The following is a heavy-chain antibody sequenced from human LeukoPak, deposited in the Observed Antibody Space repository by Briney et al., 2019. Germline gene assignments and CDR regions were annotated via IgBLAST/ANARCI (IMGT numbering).Heavy chain of an antibody. Sequence: GGSLRLSCAASGFSFSSFAMTWVRQAPGKGLEWVSSITGGHYPTYNTDSVKGRFTISRDNSKNTLYLQMNSLRADDTAVYYCTEDPNGDYVGAFDPWGQGTLVTVSS. CDR1: GFSFSSFA. D-gene: IGHD4-17*01. CDR2: ITGGHYPT. V-gene: IGHV3-23*01. CDR3: TEDPNGDYVGAFDP. J-gene: IGHJ5*02.